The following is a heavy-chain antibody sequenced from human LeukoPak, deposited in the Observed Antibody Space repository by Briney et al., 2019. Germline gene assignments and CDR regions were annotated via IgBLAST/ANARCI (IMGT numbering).Heavy chain of an antibody. Sequence: SETLSLTCTVSGASVSSASYWSWIRQPPGKGVEWIAHIYDGVNTNYNPSLKSRVTISVDTSKNQFSLRLNSVTAADTAVYYCARSRAFNSGAFDPWGQGSLVTVSS. D-gene: IGHD1-26*01. CDR3: ARSRAFNSGAFDP. V-gene: IGHV4-61*01. CDR2: IYDGVNT. CDR1: GASVSSASY. J-gene: IGHJ5*02.